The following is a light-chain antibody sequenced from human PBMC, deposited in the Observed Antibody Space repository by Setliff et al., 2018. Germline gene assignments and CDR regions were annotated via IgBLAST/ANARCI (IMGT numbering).Light chain of an antibody. V-gene: IGLV2-11*01. CDR1: SCDVGAYNY. CDR3: SSYAGSNNFPYV. CDR2: DVT. Sequence: QSALTQPRSVSGSPGQSVTISCTGTSCDVGAYNYVSWYQHHPGKVPKLMVYDVTKRPSGVPDRFSGSKSGNTASLTVSGLQAEDEADYYCSSYAGSNNFPYVFGTGTKVTVL. J-gene: IGLJ1*01.